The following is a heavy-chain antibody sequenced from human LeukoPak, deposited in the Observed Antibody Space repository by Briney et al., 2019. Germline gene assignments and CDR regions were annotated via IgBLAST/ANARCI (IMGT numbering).Heavy chain of an antibody. V-gene: IGHV4-31*11. Sequence: PSETLSLTCAVSGVSIIDGGYYWTWIRQHPGEGLEWIGNIYSNGGTYYSPSLKSRVTISLDTSENQFSLNLRSVTAADTAVYYCASGSHAVTTHFDYWGQGTLVTVSS. J-gene: IGHJ4*02. CDR3: ASGSHAVTTHFDY. CDR1: GVSIIDGGYY. CDR2: IYSNGGT. D-gene: IGHD3-16*01.